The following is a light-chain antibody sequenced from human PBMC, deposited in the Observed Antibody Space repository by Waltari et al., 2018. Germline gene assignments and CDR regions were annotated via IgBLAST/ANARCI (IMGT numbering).Light chain of an antibody. V-gene: IGKV3-20*01. CDR2: GES. CDR3: QHYVRLPAT. Sequence: EIVLTQSPGTLSLSPGERATLSCRASQSVGGTLAWYQQKPGQAPRLLMYGESIRAPGTPDRFSGTGSWTDFSLTISRLEPEDFEVYYCQHYVRLPATFGQGTKVEIK. CDR1: QSVGGT. J-gene: IGKJ1*01.